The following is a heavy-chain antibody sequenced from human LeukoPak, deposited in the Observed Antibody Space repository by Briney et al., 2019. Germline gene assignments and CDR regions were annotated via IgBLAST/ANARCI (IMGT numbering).Heavy chain of an antibody. V-gene: IGHV1-46*03. CDR1: GYTFTSYY. J-gene: IGHJ5*02. CDR3: ARNIVVVPAASNWFDP. CDR2: INPSGGST. D-gene: IGHD2-2*01. Sequence: ASVKVSCKASGYTFTSYYMHWVRQAPGQGLEWMVIINPSGGSTSYAQKFQGRVTMTRDTSTSTVYKELSSLRSEDTAVYYRARNIVVVPAASNWFDPWGQGTLVIVSS.